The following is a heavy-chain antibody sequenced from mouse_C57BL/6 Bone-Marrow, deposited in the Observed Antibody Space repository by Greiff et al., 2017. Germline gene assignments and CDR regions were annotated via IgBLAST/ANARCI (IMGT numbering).Heavy chain of an antibody. CDR1: GFTFSSYA. J-gene: IGHJ4*01. CDR2: ISDGGSYT. Sequence: EVKLVESGGGLVKPGGSLKLSCAASGFTFSSYAMSWVRQTPEKRLEWVATISDGGSYTYYPDNVKGRFTISRDNAKNNLYLQMSHLKSEDTAMYYCARDLRNYAMDYGGQGTSGTVSS. V-gene: IGHV5-4*01. CDR3: ARDLRNYAMDY.